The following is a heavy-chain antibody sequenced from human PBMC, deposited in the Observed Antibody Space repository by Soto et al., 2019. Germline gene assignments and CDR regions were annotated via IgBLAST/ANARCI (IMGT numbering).Heavy chain of an antibody. Sequence: GWSLRLSCASSVFTFTRYSMNWVRQAPGKGLEWVSSISSTTNHIYYGDSMKGRFTISRDNAKNSLYLEMNSLRAEDTAVYYCARESEDLTSNFDYWGQGTLVTVSS. CDR3: ARESEDLTSNFDY. V-gene: IGHV3-21*06. CDR1: VFTFTRYS. J-gene: IGHJ4*02. CDR2: ISSTTNHI.